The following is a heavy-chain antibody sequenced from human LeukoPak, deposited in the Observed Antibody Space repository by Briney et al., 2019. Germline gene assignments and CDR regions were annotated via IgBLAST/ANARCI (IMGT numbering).Heavy chain of an antibody. D-gene: IGHD6-19*01. CDR2: ISGSGGST. J-gene: IGHJ4*02. Sequence: PGGSLRLSCAASGFTFSSYAMSWVRQAPGKGLEWVSAISGSGGSTYYADSVEGRFTISRDNSKNTLYLQMNSLRAEDTAVYYCAKFSGWYRGPDYWGQGTLVTVSS. CDR1: GFTFSSYA. CDR3: AKFSGWYRGPDY. V-gene: IGHV3-23*01.